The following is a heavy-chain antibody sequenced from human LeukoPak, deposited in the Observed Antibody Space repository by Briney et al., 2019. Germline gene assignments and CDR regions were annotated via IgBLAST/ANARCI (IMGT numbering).Heavy chain of an antibody. CDR3: ARDQSRGQQFVYHFDS. CDR1: GFPFGYNP. CDR2: FTGSSAKI. D-gene: IGHD1-1*01. J-gene: IGHJ4*02. Sequence: GGSLRPSCAASGFPFGYNPLNWFRKAPGKGRGGVSYFTGSSAKIDYGDAVKGRFTVSRDNAKNSLYLQMNSLRPEDTAVYFCARDQSRGQQFVYHFDSWGQGTLVTVSS. V-gene: IGHV3-48*01.